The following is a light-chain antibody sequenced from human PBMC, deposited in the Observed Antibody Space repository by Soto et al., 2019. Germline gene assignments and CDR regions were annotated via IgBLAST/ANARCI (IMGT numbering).Light chain of an antibody. Sequence: QSALTQPASVSGSPGQSITISCIGTSSDIGAYNYVSWYQQHPGKVPKLMIYEVTNRPSGLSNRFSGSKSGNTASLTISGLQAEDEADYYCLSKTSTISYVFGTGTKVTAL. CDR1: SSDIGAYNY. CDR3: LSKTSTISYV. CDR2: EVT. J-gene: IGLJ1*01. V-gene: IGLV2-14*01.